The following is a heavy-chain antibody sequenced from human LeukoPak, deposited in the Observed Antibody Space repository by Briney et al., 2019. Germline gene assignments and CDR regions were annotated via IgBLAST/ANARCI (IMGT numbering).Heavy chain of an antibody. CDR2: IYHSGST. D-gene: IGHD2/OR15-2a*01. CDR1: GGSISSGGYY. CDR3: ARDNADSTVDY. V-gene: IGHV4-30-2*01. J-gene: IGHJ4*02. Sequence: PSETLSLTCTVSGGSISSGGYYWSWIRQPPGKGLEWIGYIYHSGSTYYNPSLKSRVTISVDRSKNQFSLKLSSVTAADTAVYYCARDNADSTVDYWGQGTLVTVSS.